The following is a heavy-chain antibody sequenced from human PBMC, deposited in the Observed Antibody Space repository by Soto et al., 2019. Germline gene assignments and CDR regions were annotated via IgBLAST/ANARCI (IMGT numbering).Heavy chain of an antibody. Sequence: QVQLVESGGGVVQPGRSLRLSCAASGFTFSSYGMHWVRQAPGKGLEWVAVISYDGSNKYYADSVKGRFTISRDNSKNTLYLQINSLRAEDTAVYYCAKGMYSSSYYFDYWGQGTLVTVSS. CDR3: AKGMYSSSYYFDY. CDR1: GFTFSSYG. J-gene: IGHJ4*02. D-gene: IGHD6-6*01. CDR2: ISYDGSNK. V-gene: IGHV3-30*18.